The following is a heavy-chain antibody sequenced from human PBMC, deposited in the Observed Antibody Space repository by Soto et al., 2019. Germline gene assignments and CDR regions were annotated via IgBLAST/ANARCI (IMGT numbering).Heavy chain of an antibody. V-gene: IGHV1-69*06. CDR3: ARGGVDDYGDDLNGFDI. D-gene: IGHD4-17*01. CDR1: GGTFSRDV. Sequence: GASVEVSCRASGGTFSRDVITWVRQAPGQGLEWMGGIIPVFGTINYARDFKGRVSITADKFTSTVYMELSSLRFVDSAVYYCARGGVDDYGDDLNGFDIWGQGTMVTVSS. CDR2: IIPVFGTI. J-gene: IGHJ3*02.